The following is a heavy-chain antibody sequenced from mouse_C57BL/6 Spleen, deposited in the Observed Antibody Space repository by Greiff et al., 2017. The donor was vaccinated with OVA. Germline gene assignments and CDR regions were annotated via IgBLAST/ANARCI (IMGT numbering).Heavy chain of an antibody. Sequence: QVQLQQSGAELVRPGSSVKLSCKASGYTFTSYWMDWVKQRPGQGLEWIGNLYPSDSETHYNQKFKDKATLTVDKSSSTAYMQLSSLTSEDSAVYYCARERGYGNYGWYFDVWGTGTTVTVSS. CDR3: ARERGYGNYGWYFDV. J-gene: IGHJ1*03. CDR1: GYTFTSYW. D-gene: IGHD2-10*02. V-gene: IGHV1-61*01. CDR2: LYPSDSET.